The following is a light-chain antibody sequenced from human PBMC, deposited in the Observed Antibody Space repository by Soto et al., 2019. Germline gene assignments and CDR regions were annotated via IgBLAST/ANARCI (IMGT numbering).Light chain of an antibody. CDR2: MGS. Sequence: DIVMTQSPLSLPVTPGEPASISCRSSQSLLHSNGNHYLDWYLQKPGQSPQLLIYMGSNRASGVPDRFSGSGSGTDFTLKISRVEAEDVGVHYCMQALQIPLTFGGETKVEIK. J-gene: IGKJ4*01. CDR1: QSLLHSNGNHY. V-gene: IGKV2-28*01. CDR3: MQALQIPLT.